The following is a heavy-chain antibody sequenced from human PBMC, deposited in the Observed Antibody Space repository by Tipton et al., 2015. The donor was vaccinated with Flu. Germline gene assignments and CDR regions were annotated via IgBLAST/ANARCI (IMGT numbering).Heavy chain of an antibody. CDR2: TSYSGNT. Sequence: LRLSCTVSGAAITNYYWTGIRQPPGKPPEWIGYTSYSGNTNFNPSLRSRVSMSVDASKSQFSLKMTSLSAADTATYFCARNKGTGYEDFWGQGTLVTVSS. D-gene: IGHD1-1*01. V-gene: IGHV4-59*01. J-gene: IGHJ4*02. CDR3: ARNKGTGYEDF. CDR1: GAAITNYY.